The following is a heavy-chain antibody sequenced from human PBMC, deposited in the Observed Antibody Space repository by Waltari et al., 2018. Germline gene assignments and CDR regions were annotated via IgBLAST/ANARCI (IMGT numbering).Heavy chain of an antibody. J-gene: IGHJ3*02. CDR1: GFTVSSNY. CDR2: IYSSGYT. D-gene: IGHD3-22*01. V-gene: IGHV3-66*01. CDR3: ARDYYGYVSAFDS. Sequence: EVQLVESGGDLVQPGGSLTLSCAASGFTVSSNYMSGVRQPPGKGLEWVSIIYSSGYTYYAYSVKGRFTISRDTSKNTLYLQMDSLSAEDTAVYYCARDYYGYVSAFDSWGQGTMVTVSS.